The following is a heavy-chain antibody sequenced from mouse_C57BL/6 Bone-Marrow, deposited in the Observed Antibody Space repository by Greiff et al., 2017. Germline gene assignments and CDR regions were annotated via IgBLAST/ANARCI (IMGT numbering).Heavy chain of an antibody. J-gene: IGHJ3*01. CDR1: GYAFSSSW. V-gene: IGHV1-82*01. CDR3: ASYGRAWFAY. D-gene: IGHD1-1*01. CDR2: IYPGDGDT. Sequence: VKLMESGPELVKPGASVKISCKASGYAFSSSWMNWVKQRPGKGLEWIGRIYPGDGDTNYNGKFKGKATLTADKSSSTAYMQLSSLTSEDSAVXFCASYGRAWFAYWGQGTLVTVSA.